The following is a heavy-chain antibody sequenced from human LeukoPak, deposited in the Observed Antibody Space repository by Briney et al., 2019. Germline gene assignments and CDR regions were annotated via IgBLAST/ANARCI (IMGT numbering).Heavy chain of an antibody. Sequence: GGSLRLSCAASGFTFSSYSMNWVRQAPGKGLEWVSSISSSSSYIYYADSVKGRFTISRDNAKNTLYLQMNSLRSEDTAVYYCAYSSSWYFDLWGRGTLVTVSS. CDR1: GFTFSSYS. CDR3: AYSSSWYFDL. D-gene: IGHD6-13*01. V-gene: IGHV3-21*04. CDR2: ISSSSSYI. J-gene: IGHJ2*01.